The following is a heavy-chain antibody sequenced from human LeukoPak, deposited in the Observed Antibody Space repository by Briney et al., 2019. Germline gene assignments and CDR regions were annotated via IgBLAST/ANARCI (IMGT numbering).Heavy chain of an antibody. CDR1: GFTFSDYY. D-gene: IGHD3-16*01. Sequence: GGSLRLSCAASGFTFSDYYMSWIRQAPGKGLEWVSYISSSGSTIYYADSVKGRFTISRDDAKNSLYLQMNSLRSEDTAVYYCARDLHEYDYDGLHYYYYYYMDVWGKGTTVTVSS. CDR2: ISSSGSTI. V-gene: IGHV3-11*01. J-gene: IGHJ6*03. CDR3: ARDLHEYDYDGLHYYYYYYMDV.